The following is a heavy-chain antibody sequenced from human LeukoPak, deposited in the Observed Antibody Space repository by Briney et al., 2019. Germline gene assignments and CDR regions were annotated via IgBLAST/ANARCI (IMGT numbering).Heavy chain of an antibody. CDR2: INWNGGST. Sequence: GGSLRLSCAASGFTFDDYGMSWVRQAPGKGLEWVSRINWNGGSTGYADSVKGRFTISRDNAKNSLYLQMNSLRAEDTALYYYARSQYQLLFGPFVYWGQGTLVTVSS. CDR3: ARSQYQLLFGPFVY. V-gene: IGHV3-20*04. J-gene: IGHJ4*02. CDR1: GFTFDDYG. D-gene: IGHD2-2*01.